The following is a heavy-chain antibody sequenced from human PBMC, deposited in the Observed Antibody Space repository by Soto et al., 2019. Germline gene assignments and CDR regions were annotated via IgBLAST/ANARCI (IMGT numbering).Heavy chain of an antibody. V-gene: IGHV4-4*07. CDR2: IYSTGLT. Sequence: PSETLSLTCYVSGASIDRFYWSWTRQPAGKGLEWIGHIYSTGLTNYNPSLRSRVTMSVDSPNRQFSLKLTSVTAADTAVYYCARDWELPRFDSWGPGTLVTVSS. CDR3: ARDWELPRFDS. J-gene: IGHJ4*02. CDR1: GASIDRFY. D-gene: IGHD1-7*01.